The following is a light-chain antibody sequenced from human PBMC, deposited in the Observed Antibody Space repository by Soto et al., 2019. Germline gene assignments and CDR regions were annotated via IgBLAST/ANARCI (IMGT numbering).Light chain of an antibody. CDR2: LNSDGSH. CDR1: SGHSSYA. Sequence: QPVLTQSPSASASLGASVKLTCTLSSGHSSYAIAWHQQQPEKGPRYLMKLNSDGSHSKGDGIPDRFSGSSSGAERYLPISCLQSEDEADYYCQTWGTGRVFGGGTKLTVL. CDR3: QTWGTGRV. J-gene: IGLJ3*02. V-gene: IGLV4-69*01.